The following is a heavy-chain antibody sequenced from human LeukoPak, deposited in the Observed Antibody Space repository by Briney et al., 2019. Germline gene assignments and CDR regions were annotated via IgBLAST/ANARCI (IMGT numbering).Heavy chain of an antibody. CDR2: INANSGGT. Sequence: GASVKVSCKASGYTFTAYYMHWVRQAPGQGLEWMGWINANSGGTNSAQGFQGRVTMTRDTSISTAYMELSRLRSDDTAVYYCARQVSSGRYYFDFWGQGTLVTVSS. J-gene: IGHJ4*02. CDR1: GYTFTAYY. CDR3: ARQVSSGRYYFDF. D-gene: IGHD6-19*01. V-gene: IGHV1-2*02.